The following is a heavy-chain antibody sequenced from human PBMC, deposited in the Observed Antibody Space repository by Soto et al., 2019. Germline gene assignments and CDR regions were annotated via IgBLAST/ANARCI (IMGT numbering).Heavy chain of an antibody. Sequence: GVLRLSCAASGFTFSSYAMSWVREAPGKGLEWVSAISGSGGSTYYADSVKGRFTISRDNSKNTLYLQMNSLRAEDTAVYYCAKASGSYPDWFDPWGQGTLVTVFS. CDR1: GFTFSSYA. D-gene: IGHD1-26*01. V-gene: IGHV3-23*01. CDR3: AKASGSYPDWFDP. CDR2: ISGSGGST. J-gene: IGHJ5*02.